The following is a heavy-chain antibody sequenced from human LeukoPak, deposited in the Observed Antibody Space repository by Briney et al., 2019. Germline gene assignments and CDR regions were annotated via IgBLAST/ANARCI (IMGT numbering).Heavy chain of an antibody. CDR2: IYHSGRT. CDR1: GYSISRGYY. Sequence: SETLSLTCPVSGYSISRGYYWGWMRQPPGKGLEWSGSIYHSGRTYYNPSLKSRDTISVDTSKNQFSLKLSSVTAADTAVYYCARASRRASFDYWGQGTLVTVSS. CDR3: ARASRRASFDY. J-gene: IGHJ4*02. V-gene: IGHV4-38-2*02.